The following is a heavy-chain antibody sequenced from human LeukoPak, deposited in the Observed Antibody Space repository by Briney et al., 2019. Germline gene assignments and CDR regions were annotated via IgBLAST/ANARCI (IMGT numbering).Heavy chain of an antibody. CDR3: ASPSGDYYYYMDV. J-gene: IGHJ6*03. CDR1: GFTFSSYA. CDR2: IWYDGSNK. Sequence: TGGSLRLSCAASGFTFSSYAMSWVRQAPGKGLEWVAVIWYDGSNKYYADSVKGRFTISRDNSKNTLYLQMNSLRAEDTAVYYCASPSGDYYYYMDVWGKGTTVTVSS. V-gene: IGHV3-33*08.